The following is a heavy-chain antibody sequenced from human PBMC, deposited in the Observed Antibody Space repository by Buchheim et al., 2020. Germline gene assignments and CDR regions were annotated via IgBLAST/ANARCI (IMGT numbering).Heavy chain of an antibody. CDR3: AKDFGPGIAAAGPDAFDI. Sequence: EVQLVESGGGLVQPGGSLRLSCTASGFPFSSYAMSWVRQPPGKGLEWVSVISGSGGNTYYADSVKGRFIISRDNSKNTLFLLLSSLRDEDTAVYSCAKDFGPGIAAAGPDAFDIWGQGT. CDR1: GFPFSSYA. D-gene: IGHD6-13*01. J-gene: IGHJ3*02. CDR2: ISGSGGNT. V-gene: IGHV3-23*04.